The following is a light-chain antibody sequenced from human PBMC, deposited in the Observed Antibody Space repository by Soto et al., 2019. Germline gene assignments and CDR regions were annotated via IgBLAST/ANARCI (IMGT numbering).Light chain of an antibody. CDR3: KQPRGT. Sequence: EIVLTQSPATLSLSPGERATLSCRASQSVSSYLAWYQQKPGQAPRLLIYDASNRATGIPARFSGSGSGTDFTLTISSLEPENFAVYYCKQPRGTFGQGTKV. CDR2: DAS. J-gene: IGKJ1*01. CDR1: QSVSSY. V-gene: IGKV3-11*01.